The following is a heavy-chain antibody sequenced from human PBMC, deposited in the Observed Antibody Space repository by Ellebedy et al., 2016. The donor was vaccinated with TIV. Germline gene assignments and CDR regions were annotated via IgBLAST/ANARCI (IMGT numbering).Heavy chain of an antibody. Sequence: GESLKISXAASGFPFSTYGMHWVRQAPGKGLEWLAVTSFDGSIKYYADSVKGRFIISRDNANNTLYLQMDSLRAEDTALYYCAKVRGAVMGSRWYGGLNPFDSWGQGTLLTVSS. CDR2: TSFDGSIK. J-gene: IGHJ5*01. V-gene: IGHV3-30*18. D-gene: IGHD6-13*01. CDR1: GFPFSTYG. CDR3: AKVRGAVMGSRWYGGLNPFDS.